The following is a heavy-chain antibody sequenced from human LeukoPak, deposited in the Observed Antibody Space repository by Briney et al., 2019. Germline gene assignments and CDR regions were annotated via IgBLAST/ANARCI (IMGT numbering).Heavy chain of an antibody. CDR3: ASWRDGSSWYSWDY. D-gene: IGHD6-13*01. CDR2: IKQDGSEK. J-gene: IGHJ4*02. V-gene: IGHV3-7*03. CDR1: GFTFSSYW. Sequence: GGSLRLSCAASGFTFSSYWMSWVRQAPGKGLEWVANIKQDGSEKYYVDSVKGRFTISRDNAKNSLYLQMNSLRAEDTAVYYCASWRDGSSWYSWDYWGQGTLVTVSS.